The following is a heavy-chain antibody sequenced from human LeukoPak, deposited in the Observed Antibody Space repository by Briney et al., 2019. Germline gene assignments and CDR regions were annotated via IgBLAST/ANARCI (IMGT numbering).Heavy chain of an antibody. V-gene: IGHV1-46*01. CDR3: ARDYPGIAVAGRGTCGGCNWFDP. CDR1: GYTFTSYY. CDR2: INPSGGST. J-gene: IGHJ5*02. Sequence: GASVKVSCKASGYTFTSYYMHWVRQAPGQGLEWMGIINPSGGSTSYAQKFQGRVTMTRDTSTSTVYMELSSLRSEDTAVYYCARDYPGIAVAGRGTCGGCNWFDPWGQGTLVTVSS. D-gene: IGHD6-19*01.